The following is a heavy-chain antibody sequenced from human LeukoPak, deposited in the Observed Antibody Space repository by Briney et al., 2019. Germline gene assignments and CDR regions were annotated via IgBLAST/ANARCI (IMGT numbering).Heavy chain of an antibody. D-gene: IGHD1-26*01. CDR2: IQSDGSDK. CDR3: ARGEDYVVGYSGSYYFDY. Sequence: GGSLRLSCAASGFTFNSFAMHWVRQAPGKGLEHLAFIQSDGSDKYYADSVRGRFTISRDNSKNTLYLQMNSLRAEDTAVYYCARGEDYVVGYSGSYYFDYWGQGTLVTVSS. CDR1: GFTFNSFA. J-gene: IGHJ4*02. V-gene: IGHV3-30*02.